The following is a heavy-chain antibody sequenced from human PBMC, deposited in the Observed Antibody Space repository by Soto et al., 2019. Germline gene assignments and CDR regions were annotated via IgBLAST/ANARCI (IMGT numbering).Heavy chain of an antibody. Sequence: ASVKVSCKASGYTFTSYAMHWVRQAPGQRLEWMGWINAGNGNTKYSQKFQGRVTITRDTSASTAYMELSSLRSEDAAVYYCARDLHYDSSGYYPQMVFDYWGQGTLVTVSS. CDR3: ARDLHYDSSGYYPQMVFDY. D-gene: IGHD3-22*01. J-gene: IGHJ4*02. V-gene: IGHV1-3*01. CDR1: GYTFTSYA. CDR2: INAGNGNT.